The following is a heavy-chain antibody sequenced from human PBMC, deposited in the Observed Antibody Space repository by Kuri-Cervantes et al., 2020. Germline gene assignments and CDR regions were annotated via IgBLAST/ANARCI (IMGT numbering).Heavy chain of an antibody. CDR2: INPNSGGT. J-gene: IGHJ6*03. CDR1: GYTFTGYY. D-gene: IGHD6-13*01. Sequence: ASVKVSCKASGYTFTGYYMHWVRQAPGQGLEWMGWINPNSGGTNYAQKFQGWVTMTRDTSISTAYMELSRLRSDDTAVYYCAKDGEYSSSWYPYYYYMDVWGKGTTVTVSS. CDR3: AKDGEYSSSWYPYYYYMDV. V-gene: IGHV1-2*04.